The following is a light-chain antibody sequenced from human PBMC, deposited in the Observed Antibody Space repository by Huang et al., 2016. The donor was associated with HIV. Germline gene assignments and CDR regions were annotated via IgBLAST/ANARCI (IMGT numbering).Light chain of an antibody. J-gene: IGKJ1*01. CDR1: QSVCKN. CDR3: QQYNTSPRT. CDR2: DSS. Sequence: ENLMTQSPSTPSVSPGESATPSCRASQSVCKNLAWYQQKPGQAPTLLIYDSSTRAAGIPARFSGSGSGTDFTLTISSLQSEDFAVYYCQQYNTSPRTFGQGTKVEV. V-gene: IGKV3-15*01.